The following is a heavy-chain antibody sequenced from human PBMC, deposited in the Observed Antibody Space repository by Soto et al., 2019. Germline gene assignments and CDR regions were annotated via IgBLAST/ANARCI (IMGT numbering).Heavy chain of an antibody. V-gene: IGHV3-23*01. CDR2: IRTGGGST. J-gene: IGHJ6*03. CDR3: GRYRPWLNMDA. Sequence: EEQLLESGGTLVQPGGSLRLSCAASGFTFSNDGMSWVRQAPGKGLEWVSGIRTGGGSTNYADSAKGRFTISRDISKNTVYLQMNSLRAEDTAVYYCGRYRPWLNMDAWGKGTTVTVSS. D-gene: IGHD5-12*01. CDR1: GFTFSNDG.